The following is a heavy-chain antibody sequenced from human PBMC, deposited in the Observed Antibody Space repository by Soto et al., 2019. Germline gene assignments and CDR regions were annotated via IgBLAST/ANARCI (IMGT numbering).Heavy chain of an antibody. CDR2: IYHSGST. CDR1: GGSISIGGYS. D-gene: IGHD4-17*01. CDR3: ARVEALRFDY. V-gene: IGHV4-30-2*01. Sequence: PSDTLSLTCAVSGGSISIGGYSWGWIRHPPGKGLEWIGYIYHSGSTYYNPSLKSRVTISVDRSKNQFSLKLSSVTAADTAVYYCARVEALRFDYWGQGTLVTVSS. J-gene: IGHJ4*02.